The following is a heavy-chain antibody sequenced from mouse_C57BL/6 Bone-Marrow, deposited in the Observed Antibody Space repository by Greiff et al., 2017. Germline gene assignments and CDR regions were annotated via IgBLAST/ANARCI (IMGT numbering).Heavy chain of an antibody. J-gene: IGHJ3*01. D-gene: IGHD2-1*01. Sequence: EVQLQQSGAELVRPGASVKLSCTASGFNIKDDYMHWVKQRPEQGLEWIGWIDPENGDTEYASKFQGKATITADTSSNTAYLQLSSLTSEDTAVYYCTRYGTQAWFAYWGQGTLVTVSA. CDR3: TRYGTQAWFAY. CDR1: GFNIKDDY. V-gene: IGHV14-4*01. CDR2: IDPENGDT.